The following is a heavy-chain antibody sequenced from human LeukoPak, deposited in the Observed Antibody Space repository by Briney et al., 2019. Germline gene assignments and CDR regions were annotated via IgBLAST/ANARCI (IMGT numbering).Heavy chain of an antibody. CDR2: INPNSGGT. CDR3: ASGYYGSGSYYDYYYYYYMDV. D-gene: IGHD3-10*01. J-gene: IGHJ6*03. V-gene: IGHV1-2*02. Sequence: GASVKVSCKASGYTFTGYYMHWVRQAPGQGLEWMGWINPNSGGTNYAQKFQGRVTMTRDTSISTAYMELSRLRSDDTAVYYCASGYYGSGSYYDYYYYYYMDVWGKGTTVTISS. CDR1: GYTFTGYY.